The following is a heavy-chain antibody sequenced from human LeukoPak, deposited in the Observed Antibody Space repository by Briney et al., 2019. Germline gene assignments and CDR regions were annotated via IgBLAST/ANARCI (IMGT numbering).Heavy chain of an antibody. CDR3: ARGGVPSFDY. J-gene: IGHJ4*02. V-gene: IGHV4-59*01. CDR1: GGSISSYY. Sequence: SETLSLTCTVSGGSISSYYWSWIRQRPGKGLEWIGYIYYTGTTSYNPSLKSRVTISVDTSKSQFSLKLSSVTAADTALYYCARGGVPSFDYWGQGTLLTASS. D-gene: IGHD3-10*01. CDR2: IYYTGTT.